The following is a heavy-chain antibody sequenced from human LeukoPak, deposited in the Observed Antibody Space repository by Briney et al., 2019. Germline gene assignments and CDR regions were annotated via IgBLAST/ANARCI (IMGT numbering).Heavy chain of an antibody. CDR3: ARAGQGSGWYYFDY. CDR1: GYTFTSYG. Sequence: ASVTVSCKASGYTFTSYGISWVRQAPGQGLEWMGWISAYNGNTNYAQKLQGRVTMTTDTSTSTAYMELRSLRSDDTAVYYCARAGQGSGWYYFDYWGQGTLVTVSS. V-gene: IGHV1-18*01. D-gene: IGHD6-19*01. J-gene: IGHJ4*02. CDR2: ISAYNGNT.